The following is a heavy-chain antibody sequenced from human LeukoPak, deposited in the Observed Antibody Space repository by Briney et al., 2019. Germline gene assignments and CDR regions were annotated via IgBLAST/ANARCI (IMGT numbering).Heavy chain of an antibody. CDR2: IIPIFGTA. CDR3: ARGGAYYYDSSGYLPFDY. D-gene: IGHD3-22*01. J-gene: IGHJ4*02. V-gene: IGHV1-69*13. CDR1: GGTFSNYA. Sequence: ASVKVSCKASGGTFSNYAISWVRQAPGQGLEWMGGIIPIFGTANYAQKFQGRVTITADESTSTAYMELSSLRSEDTAVYYCARGGAYYYDSSGYLPFDYWGQGTLVTVSS.